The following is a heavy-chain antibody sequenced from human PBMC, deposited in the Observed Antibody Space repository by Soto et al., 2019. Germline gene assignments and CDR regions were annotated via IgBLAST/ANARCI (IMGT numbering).Heavy chain of an antibody. D-gene: IGHD3-16*02. CDR1: GGTFSTFG. J-gene: IGHJ6*02. CDR2: IIPFFGTA. CDR3: ARGNPATFGGITVYYYYGMDV. V-gene: IGHV1-69*13. Sequence: SVKVSCKTSGGTFSTFGISWVRQAPGQGLEWMGGIIPFFGTAEYSQKFEDRITITADESTTTAYMELSSLRSEDTAVYYCARGNPATFGGITVYYYYGMDVWGQGTTVTSP.